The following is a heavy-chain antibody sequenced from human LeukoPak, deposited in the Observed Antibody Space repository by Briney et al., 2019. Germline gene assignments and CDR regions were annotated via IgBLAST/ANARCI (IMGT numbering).Heavy chain of an antibody. Sequence: GGSLRLSCAASGFTFSSYWMSWVRQAPGKGLEWVANIKQDGSEKVYVDSVKGRFAISRDNAKNPLFLQMDALRAEDTAVYYCARDPYSSTWSYGMDVWGQGTTVSVSS. V-gene: IGHV3-7*05. CDR2: IKQDGSEK. D-gene: IGHD6-6*01. CDR3: ARDPYSSTWSYGMDV. CDR1: GFTFSSYW. J-gene: IGHJ6*02.